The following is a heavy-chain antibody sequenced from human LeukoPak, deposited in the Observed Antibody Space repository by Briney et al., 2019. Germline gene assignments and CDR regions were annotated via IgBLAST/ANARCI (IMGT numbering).Heavy chain of an antibody. CDR1: GFTFSSYA. CDR3: ARELAAESVDY. J-gene: IGHJ4*02. V-gene: IGHV3-30*04. CDR2: ISYDGSSK. D-gene: IGHD6-13*01. Sequence: PGGSLRLSCAASGFTFSSYAMSWVRQAPGKGLEWVAVISYDGSSKYYADSVKGRFTISRDNSKNTLYLQMNSLRAEDTAVYYCARELAAESVDYWGQGTLVTVSS.